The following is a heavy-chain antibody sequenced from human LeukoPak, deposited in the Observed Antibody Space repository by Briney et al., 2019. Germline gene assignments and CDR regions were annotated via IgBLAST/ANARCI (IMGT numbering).Heavy chain of an antibody. Sequence: SETLSLTCTVSGGSISNYYWSWIRQPPGKGLEWLGSIYYSGNIDYSPSLKSRVTISVDTSKKQFSLKLTSVTAADTAVYYCARYLYTGFDSWGQGTLVTVSS. D-gene: IGHD2-2*02. J-gene: IGHJ5*01. CDR3: ARYLYTGFDS. V-gene: IGHV4-59*08. CDR1: GGSISNYY. CDR2: IYYSGNI.